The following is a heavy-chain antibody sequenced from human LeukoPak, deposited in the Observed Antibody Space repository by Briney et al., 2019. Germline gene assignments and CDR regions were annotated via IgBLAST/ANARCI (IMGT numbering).Heavy chain of an antibody. J-gene: IGHJ4*02. Sequence: SQTPSLTSAMSGDSASGNSTAWSWIRQSPSSGLEWLGRTYYRAKGYNEYALFMQGRISLDPDKSKNQFSLQLKPVTPEDTAIYYCARAETYSGRIFDFWGQGALVTVSS. V-gene: IGHV6-1*01. CDR3: ARAETYSGRIFDF. CDR1: GDSASGNSTA. D-gene: IGHD1-26*01. CDR2: TYYRAKGYN.